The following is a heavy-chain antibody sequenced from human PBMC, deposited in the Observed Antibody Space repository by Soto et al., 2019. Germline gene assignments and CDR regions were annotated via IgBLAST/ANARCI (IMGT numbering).Heavy chain of an antibody. V-gene: IGHV2-5*02. Sequence: QITLKESGPTLVKPTQTLTLTCTFSGFSLSTSGVGVGWIRQPPGKALEWLALIYWDDDKRYSPSLKSRLTITEDTSKNQVVLTMTNMDPVDTATYYCAHASGGCNSPYFDYWGQGTLVTVSS. CDR3: AHASGGCNSPYFDY. J-gene: IGHJ4*02. CDR2: IYWDDDK. CDR1: GFSLSTSGVG. D-gene: IGHD3-10*01.